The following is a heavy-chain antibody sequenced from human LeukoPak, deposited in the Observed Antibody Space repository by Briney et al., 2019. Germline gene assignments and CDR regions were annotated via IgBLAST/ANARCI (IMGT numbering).Heavy chain of an antibody. D-gene: IGHD3-10*01. J-gene: IGHJ3*02. CDR1: GGSISSYY. CDR3: ARHGYYGSGVLYAFDI. V-gene: IGHV4-59*08. Sequence: PSETLSLTCTVSGGSISSYYWSWIRQPPGKGLEWIGYIYYSGSTNYNLSLKSRVTISVDTSKNQFSLKLSSVTAADTAVYYCARHGYYGSGVLYAFDIWGQGTMVTVSS. CDR2: IYYSGST.